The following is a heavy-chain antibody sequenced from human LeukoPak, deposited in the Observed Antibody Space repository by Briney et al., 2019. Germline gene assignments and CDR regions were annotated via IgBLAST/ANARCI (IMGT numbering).Heavy chain of an antibody. CDR3: ARAGSSSWFYDAFDI. D-gene: IGHD6-13*01. CDR2: IYYSGST. Sequence: SETLSLTCTVSGGSISSYYWSWIRQPPGKGLDWIGYIYYSGSTNYNPSLKSRVTISVDTSKNQFSLKLSSVTAADTAVYYCARAGSSSWFYDAFDIWGQGTMVTVSS. CDR1: GGSISSYY. J-gene: IGHJ3*02. V-gene: IGHV4-59*01.